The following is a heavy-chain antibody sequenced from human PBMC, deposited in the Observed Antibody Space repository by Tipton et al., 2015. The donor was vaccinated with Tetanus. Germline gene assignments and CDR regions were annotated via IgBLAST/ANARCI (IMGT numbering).Heavy chain of an antibody. CDR2: ISSSGVYT. D-gene: IGHD2-2*01. CDR1: GFTFSSYA. CDR3: NGGSTRAYFDY. Sequence: GSLRLSCAASGFTFSSYAMSWVRQAPGKGLEWLSGISSSGVYTFYADSVKGRFTISRDNSKNTPYLQVNSLRAEDAAVYYCNGGSTRAYFDYWGLGTLVTVSS. J-gene: IGHJ4*02. V-gene: IGHV3-23*01.